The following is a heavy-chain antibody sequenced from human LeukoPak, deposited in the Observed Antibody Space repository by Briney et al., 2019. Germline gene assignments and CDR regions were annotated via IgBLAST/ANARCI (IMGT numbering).Heavy chain of an antibody. J-gene: IGHJ4*02. D-gene: IGHD6-13*01. V-gene: IGHV3-7*03. CDR2: IKLDGSEK. CDR3: VRAIAAAECY. Sequence: PGGSLRLSCVASGFTFGKYWMSWVRQAPGKGLEWVANIKLDGSEKNYVDSVKGRFTISRDNTKNSLYLQMNSLRVEDTAVYYCVRAIAAAECYWGQGTLVTVSS. CDR1: GFTFGKYW.